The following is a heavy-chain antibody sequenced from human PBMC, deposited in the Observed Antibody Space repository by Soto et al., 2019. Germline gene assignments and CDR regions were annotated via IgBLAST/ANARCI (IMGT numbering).Heavy chain of an antibody. Sequence: QLQLQESGPGLVKPSETLSLTCTVSGGSISSSNYYWGWIRPPPGKGLEWIGTIYYSGSTYYNPTLTSRVTIAVDTSKNQLSPKLSSVTAADTAVYYCARRGSGSYSDYWGQGTLVTVSS. CDR2: IYYSGST. D-gene: IGHD3-10*01. J-gene: IGHJ4*02. CDR3: ARRGSGSYSDY. CDR1: GGSISSSNYY. V-gene: IGHV4-39*01.